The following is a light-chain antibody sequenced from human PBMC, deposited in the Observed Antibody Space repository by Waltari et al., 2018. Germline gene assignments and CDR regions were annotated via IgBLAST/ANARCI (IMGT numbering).Light chain of an antibody. Sequence: EIVLTQSPATLSLSPGEGATLSCRASQSVSSYLAWYQQKPGQAPSLLIYDASNRATGIPARFSGSGSGTDFTIIISSLEPEDFAVYYCQQRSSWPITFGQGTRLEIK. CDR3: QQRSSWPIT. CDR1: QSVSSY. V-gene: IGKV3-11*01. CDR2: DAS. J-gene: IGKJ5*01.